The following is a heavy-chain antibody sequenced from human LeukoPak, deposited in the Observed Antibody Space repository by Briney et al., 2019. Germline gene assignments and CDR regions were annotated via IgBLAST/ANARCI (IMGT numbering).Heavy chain of an antibody. CDR2: ISAYNGNT. V-gene: IGHV1-18*04. CDR1: GYTFTNYG. J-gene: IGHJ6*02. D-gene: IGHD2-2*01. Sequence: ASVKVSCKASGYTFTNYGISWVRQAPGQGLEWMGWISAYNGNTNYAQKLQGRVTMTTDTSTSTAYMELRSLRSDDTAVYYCARDGPDIVVVPAAMDYYYYGMDVWGQGTTVTVSS. CDR3: ARDGPDIVVVPAAMDYYYYGMDV.